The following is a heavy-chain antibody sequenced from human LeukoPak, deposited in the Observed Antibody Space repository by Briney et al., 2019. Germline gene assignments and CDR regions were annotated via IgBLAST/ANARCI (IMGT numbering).Heavy chain of an antibody. CDR1: GGSSSGGPFSTNF. D-gene: IGHD3-9*01. J-gene: IGHJ6*03. CDR3: ASSYSRRRYHDSTKLLYYMDV. Sequence: SETLSLTCAVYGGSSSGGPFSTNFWSWIRQPPGKGPEWIGEINRSGSTNYNPSLESRVTISVDTSKNQFSLKLSSVTAADTAVYYCASSYSRRRYHDSTKLLYYMDVWGKGTTVTVSS. V-gene: IGHV4-34*01. CDR2: INRSGST.